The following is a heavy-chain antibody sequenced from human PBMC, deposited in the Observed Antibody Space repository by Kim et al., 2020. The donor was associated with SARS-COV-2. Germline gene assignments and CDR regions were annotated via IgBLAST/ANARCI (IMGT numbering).Heavy chain of an antibody. CDR1: GGSISSGSYY. CDR2: IYTSGST. CDR3: ARDLGVGYLPPYYYYYGMDV. V-gene: IGHV4-61*02. J-gene: IGHJ6*02. D-gene: IGHD5-12*01. Sequence: SETLSLTCTVSGGSISSGSYYWSWIRQPAGKGLEWIGRIYTSGSTNYNPSLKSRVTISVDTSKNQFSLKLSSVTAADTAVYYCARDLGVGYLPPYYYYYGMDVWGQGTTVTVSS.